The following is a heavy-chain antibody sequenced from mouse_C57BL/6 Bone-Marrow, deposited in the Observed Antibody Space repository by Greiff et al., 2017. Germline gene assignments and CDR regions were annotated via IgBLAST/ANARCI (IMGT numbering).Heavy chain of an antibody. D-gene: IGHD3-2*02. Sequence: QVQLQQPGAELVKPGASVKLSCKASGYTFTSYWMQWVKQRPGQGLEWIGEIDPSDSYTNYNQKFKGKATLTVDTSSSTAYMQLSSLTSEDSAVYYCAREGTAQAIYYFDYWGRGTTLTVSS. CDR3: AREGTAQAIYYFDY. J-gene: IGHJ2*01. V-gene: IGHV1-50*01. CDR2: IDPSDSYT. CDR1: GYTFTSYW.